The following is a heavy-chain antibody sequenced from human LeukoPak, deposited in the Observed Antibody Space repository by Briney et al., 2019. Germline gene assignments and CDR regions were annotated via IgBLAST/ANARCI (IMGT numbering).Heavy chain of an antibody. CDR2: ISSSGSTI. Sequence: GGSLKLSCAASGFTFSSYEMNWVRQAPGKGLEWVSYISSSGSTIYYADSVKGRFTISRDNAKNSLYPQMNSLRAEDTAVYYCATLAGDYYDSSGYFLFDPWGQGTLVTVSS. D-gene: IGHD3-22*01. J-gene: IGHJ5*02. V-gene: IGHV3-48*03. CDR3: ATLAGDYYDSSGYFLFDP. CDR1: GFTFSSYE.